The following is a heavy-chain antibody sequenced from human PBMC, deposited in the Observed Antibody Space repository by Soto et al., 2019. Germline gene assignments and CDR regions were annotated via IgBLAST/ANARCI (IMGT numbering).Heavy chain of an antibody. V-gene: IGHV1-3*01. Sequence: ASVKVSCKASGYTFTSYAMHWVRQAPGQRLEWMGWINAGNVNTKYSQNFQGRVTITRDTSTSTPYMELSSLRSEDTAVYYGALSKAGAAGASDYWGPATLVTVSS. D-gene: IGHD6-13*01. CDR1: GYTFTSYA. CDR3: ALSKAGAAGASDY. J-gene: IGHJ4*02. CDR2: INAGNVNT.